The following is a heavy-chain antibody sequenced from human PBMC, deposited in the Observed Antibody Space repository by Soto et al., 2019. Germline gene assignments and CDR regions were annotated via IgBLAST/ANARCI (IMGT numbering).Heavy chain of an antibody. CDR2: IIPIFGTA. Sequence: SVKVSCKASGGTFSSYAISWVRQAPGQGLEWMGGIIPIFGTANYAQKFQGRVTITADKSTSTAYMELSSLRSEDTAVYYCARMYSGFYYYYGMDVWGQGTTVTVSS. V-gene: IGHV1-69*06. J-gene: IGHJ6*02. D-gene: IGHD5-12*01. CDR3: ARMYSGFYYYYGMDV. CDR1: GGTFSSYA.